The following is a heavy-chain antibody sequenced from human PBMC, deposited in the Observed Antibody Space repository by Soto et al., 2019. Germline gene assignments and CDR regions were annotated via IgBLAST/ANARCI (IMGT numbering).Heavy chain of an antibody. CDR3: ASGAVAVYFDY. CDR2: IYTGGST. Sequence: EVQLVESGGGLIQPGGSLRLSCATSGFTVSSNYVSWVRQAPGKGLEWVSVIYTGGSTYYSDSVKGRFTVSRDNSKNTLYLQMNSLSAEDTAVYYCASGAVAVYFDYWGQGTLVTVSS. V-gene: IGHV3-53*01. D-gene: IGHD6-19*01. J-gene: IGHJ4*02. CDR1: GFTVSSNY.